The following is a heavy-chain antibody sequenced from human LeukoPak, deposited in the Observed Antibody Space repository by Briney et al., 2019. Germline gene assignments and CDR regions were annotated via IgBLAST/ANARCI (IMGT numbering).Heavy chain of an antibody. CDR3: AKRVSGTTFY. CDR1: GFTFSIYV. V-gene: IGHV3-23*01. D-gene: IGHD1-1*01. CDR2: ISGSGATT. Sequence: SGGSLRLSCAASGFTFSIYVMSWVRQAPGKGLEWVSAISGSGATTYYADSVKGRFTISRDNSKNTLYLHMNSLRAEDTAVYYCAKRVSGTTFYWGQGTLVTVSS. J-gene: IGHJ4*02.